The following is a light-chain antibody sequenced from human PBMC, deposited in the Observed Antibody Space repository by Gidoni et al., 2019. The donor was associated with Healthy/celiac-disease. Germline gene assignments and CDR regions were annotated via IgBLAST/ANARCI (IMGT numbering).Light chain of an antibody. CDR3: QQANSSPPT. CDR1: QGIRSW. Sequence: DSQMAQAPSSVSASVGDRVTITCRASQGIRSWLAWYQQTPGKAPKLLIYAASSLQSGVPSRFSGSGSGTDFTLTISSLQPEDFATYYCQQANSSPPTFGGGTKVEIK. CDR2: AAS. V-gene: IGKV1-12*01. J-gene: IGKJ4*01.